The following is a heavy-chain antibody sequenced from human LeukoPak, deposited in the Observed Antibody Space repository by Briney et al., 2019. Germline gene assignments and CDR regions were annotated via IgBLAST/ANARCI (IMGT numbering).Heavy chain of an antibody. D-gene: IGHD2-15*01. CDR1: GFIFSSYS. Sequence: GGSLRLSCAASGFIFSSYSMNWVRQAPGKGLEWVSSISSSSSYIYYADSVKGRFTISRDNAKNSLYLQMNSLRAEDTAVYYCARGIGRDGILYFDYWGQGTLVTVSS. CDR2: ISSSSSYI. J-gene: IGHJ4*02. V-gene: IGHV3-21*01. CDR3: ARGIGRDGILYFDY.